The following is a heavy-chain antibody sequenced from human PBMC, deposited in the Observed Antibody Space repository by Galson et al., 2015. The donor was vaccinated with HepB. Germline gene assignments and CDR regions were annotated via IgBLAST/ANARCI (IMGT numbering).Heavy chain of an antibody. V-gene: IGHV3-30*04. D-gene: IGHD6-19*01. CDR1: GFTFSNYA. CDR3: ARILSSGWCYFDY. Sequence: SLRLSCAASGFTFSNYAMHWVRQAPGKGLEWVAVISYDGNNKYYADSVKGRFTISRDNSKNTLYLQMNSLRAEDTAVYYCARILSSGWCYFDYWGQGTLVTVSS. CDR2: ISYDGNNK. J-gene: IGHJ4*02.